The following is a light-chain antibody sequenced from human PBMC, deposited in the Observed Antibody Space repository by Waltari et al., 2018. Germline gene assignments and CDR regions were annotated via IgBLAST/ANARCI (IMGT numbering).Light chain of an antibody. V-gene: IGLV1-40*01. CDR2: GND. J-gene: IGLJ2*01. CDR3: QSYDDSLRASV. CDR1: SSNIGAGYD. Sequence: QSVLTQAPSVFGAPGQRVTISCSGGSSNIGAGYDVHWYQQLPGTAPKLLIYGNDNRPSGGPDRFSATKSGTSASLAITGLQADDEAIYFGQSYDDSLRASVFGGGARLTVL.